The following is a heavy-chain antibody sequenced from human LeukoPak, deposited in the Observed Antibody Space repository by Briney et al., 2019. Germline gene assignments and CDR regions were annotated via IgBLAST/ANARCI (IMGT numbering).Heavy chain of an antibody. V-gene: IGHV3-23*01. CDR2: ISGTGGRI. CDR1: GFTFSTYA. D-gene: IGHD3-10*01. CDR3: AKAGQVRGAIPHCFEY. J-gene: IGHJ4*02. Sequence: GSLRLSCAASGFTFSTYAMNWVRQAPGKGLEWVSTISGTGGRIYYADSVKGRFTISRDNSNNPLYLQMSSLRAGDTAVYYCAKAGQVRGAIPHCFEYWGQGAPVTVSS.